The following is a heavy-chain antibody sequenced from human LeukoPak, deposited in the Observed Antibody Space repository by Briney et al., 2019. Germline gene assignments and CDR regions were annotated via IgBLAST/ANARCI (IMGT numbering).Heavy chain of an antibody. V-gene: IGHV3-66*01. CDR2: IYSGGST. Sequence: PGGSLRLSCAASGFTVSSNYMSWVRQAPGKGLEWVSVIYSGGSTYYADSVKGRFTISRDNSKNTLYLQMNSLRAEDTAVYYCARVGSIAAAGTPDYWGQGTLVTVSS. J-gene: IGHJ4*02. CDR3: ARVGSIAAAGTPDY. D-gene: IGHD6-13*01. CDR1: GFTVSSNY.